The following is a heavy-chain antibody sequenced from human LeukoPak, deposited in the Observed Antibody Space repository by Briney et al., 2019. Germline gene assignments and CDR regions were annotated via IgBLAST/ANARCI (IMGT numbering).Heavy chain of an antibody. Sequence: GGSLRLSCAASRFTLTSNAMSWVSNAPGTGMEWVLAISGSGGSKYYADSVQGRFTISRDNSKNTLYLQMNSLRAEDTAVYYCAKSAPKTYYDFWSGPPIYMDVWGKGTTVTVSS. CDR1: RFTLTSNA. D-gene: IGHD3-3*01. V-gene: IGHV3-23*01. CDR3: AKSAPKTYYDFWSGPPIYMDV. J-gene: IGHJ6*03. CDR2: ISGSGGSK.